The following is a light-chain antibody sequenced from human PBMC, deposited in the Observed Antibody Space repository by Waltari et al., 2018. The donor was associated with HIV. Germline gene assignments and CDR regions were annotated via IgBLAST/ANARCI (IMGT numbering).Light chain of an antibody. CDR3: SSYSRGALL. V-gene: IGLV2-14*01. Sequence: QSVLTQPASVSGSPGQSLTLSCTGTTNDICSSKSVPWYQQSPKNAPKRIIYEVSNRPSGIFVRFSGSKSGNPASLTISGLQADDEAYYHGSSYSRGALLFGGGTKVTVL. CDR1: TNDICSSKS. J-gene: IGLJ2*01. CDR2: EVS.